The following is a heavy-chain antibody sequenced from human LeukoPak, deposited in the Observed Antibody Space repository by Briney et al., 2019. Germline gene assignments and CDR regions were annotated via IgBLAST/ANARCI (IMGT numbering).Heavy chain of an antibody. Sequence: GGSLRLSCVAFGFTFSSYGMHWVRQTPGKGLEWVAVISFDGSKRYYVDSVKGRFTISRDDSKNTLYLQMNSLRAEDTAVCYCAKDITRSSAFDGWGQGTMVTVSS. D-gene: IGHD3-10*01. CDR2: ISFDGSKR. J-gene: IGHJ3*01. CDR3: AKDITRSSAFDG. V-gene: IGHV3-30*18. CDR1: GFTFSSYG.